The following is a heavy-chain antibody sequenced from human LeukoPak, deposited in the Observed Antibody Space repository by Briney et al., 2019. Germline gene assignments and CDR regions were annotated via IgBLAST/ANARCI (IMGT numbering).Heavy chain of an antibody. Sequence: SETLSLTCTVSGGSISSYYWSWIRQPPGKGLEWIGYIYYSGSTNYNPSLKSRVTISVDTSKNQFSLKLSSVTAADTAVYYCARGVSRVLWFGDWGQGTLVTVSS. D-gene: IGHD3-10*01. CDR3: ARGVSRVLWFGD. V-gene: IGHV4-59*01. J-gene: IGHJ4*02. CDR1: GGSISSYY. CDR2: IYYSGST.